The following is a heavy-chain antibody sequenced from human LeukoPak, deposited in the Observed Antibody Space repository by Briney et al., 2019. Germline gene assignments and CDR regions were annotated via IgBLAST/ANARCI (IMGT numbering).Heavy chain of an antibody. CDR3: ARDPSPTSVDGDY. J-gene: IGHJ4*02. CDR2: INPSGGST. Sequence: ASVKVSCKASGGTFSSYAISWVRQAPGQGLEWMGIINPSGGSTSYAQKFQGRVTMTRDTSTSTVYMELSSLRSEDTAVYYCARDPSPTSVDGDYWGQGTLVTVSS. CDR1: GGTFSSYA. D-gene: IGHD6-19*01. V-gene: IGHV1-46*01.